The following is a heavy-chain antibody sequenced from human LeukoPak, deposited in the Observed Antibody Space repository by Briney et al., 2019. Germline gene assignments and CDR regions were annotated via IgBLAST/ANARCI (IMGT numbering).Heavy chain of an antibody. CDR2: IYHGGGS. Sequence: SETLSLTCGVSGGSINSGVWWSWVRQPPGKGLEWIGEIYHGGGSDYNASLRSRVTISVDKSKNQFSLQLNSVTAADTAVYYCARQYRDGGFYYGYYFDYWGPGILVTVSS. J-gene: IGHJ4*01. CDR1: GGSINSGVW. CDR3: ARQYRDGGFYYGYYFDY. D-gene: IGHD3-22*01. V-gene: IGHV4-4*02.